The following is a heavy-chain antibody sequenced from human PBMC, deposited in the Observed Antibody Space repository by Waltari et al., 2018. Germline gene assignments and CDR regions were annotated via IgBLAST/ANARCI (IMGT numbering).Heavy chain of an antibody. CDR2: MSSSGTLI. CDR3: ARGNHSFDN. V-gene: IGHV3-11*04. J-gene: IGHJ4*02. CDR1: GFTFTDHY. Sequence: QVQLVESGGGLVKPGGSLRLAGVASGFTFTDHYMTWIRQAPGTGLEWLAEMSSSGTLIYYADFLKGRFTISRDNAKNSLYLQMTSLSAEATALYFCARGNHSFDNWGQGTLVTVSS.